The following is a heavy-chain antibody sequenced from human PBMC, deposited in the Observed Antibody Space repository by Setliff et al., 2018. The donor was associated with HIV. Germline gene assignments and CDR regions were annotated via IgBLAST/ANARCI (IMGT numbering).Heavy chain of an antibody. D-gene: IGHD3-16*01. Sequence: GGSLRLSCEASGFTVSGSYINWVRQAPGKGLEWVAVIYNNGNTYYADSVKGRFTISRDASKNTLYLQMNSLSAEDAALYYCARDRRPVWGMDVWGQGTTVTVSS. J-gene: IGHJ6*02. CDR1: GFTVSGSY. CDR3: ARDRRPVWGMDV. CDR2: IYNNGNT. V-gene: IGHV3-66*03.